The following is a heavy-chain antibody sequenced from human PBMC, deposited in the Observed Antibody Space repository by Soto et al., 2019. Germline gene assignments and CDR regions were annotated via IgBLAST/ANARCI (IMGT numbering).Heavy chain of an antibody. J-gene: IGHJ4*02. V-gene: IGHV3-30*18. D-gene: IGHD3-22*01. CDR2: ISYDGSNK. CDR1: GFTFSSYG. Sequence: QVQLVESGGGVVQPGRSLRLSCAASGFTFSSYGMHWVRQAPGKGLEWVAVISYDGSNKYYADSVKGRFTISRDNSKNTLYLQMNSLRAEDTAVYYCAKDLTEVVVITTCFDHWGQGTLVTVSS. CDR3: AKDLTEVVVITTCFDH.